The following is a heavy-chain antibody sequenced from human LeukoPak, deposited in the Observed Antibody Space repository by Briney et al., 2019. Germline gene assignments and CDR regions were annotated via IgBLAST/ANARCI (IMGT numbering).Heavy chain of an antibody. V-gene: IGHV4-4*07. CDR3: VRGLPPPGSHYALTDY. D-gene: IGHD3-10*01. CDR1: GGSIISYY. Sequence: SETLSLTCTVSGGSIISYYWSWIRQPAGTGLEWIGRIYSSGRTDYSPSLKSRVTISVDKFKNQFSLKMRSVTAADTAVYYCVRGLPPPGSHYALTDYWGQGTLVTVSS. J-gene: IGHJ4*02. CDR2: IYSSGRT.